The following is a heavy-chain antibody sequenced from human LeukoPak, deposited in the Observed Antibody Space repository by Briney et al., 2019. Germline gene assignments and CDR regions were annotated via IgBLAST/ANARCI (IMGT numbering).Heavy chain of an antibody. V-gene: IGHV3-7*01. J-gene: IGHJ4*02. CDR3: ARATYDLWWETIKMIDY. Sequence: GGSLRLSCAASGFTFSSYWMSWVRQAPGKGLEWVANIKQDGSEKYYVDSVKGRFTIPRDNAKNTLYLQMNSLRAEDTAVYYCARATYDLWWETIKMIDYWGQGTLVTVSS. D-gene: IGHD3-3*01. CDR2: IKQDGSEK. CDR1: GFTFSSYW.